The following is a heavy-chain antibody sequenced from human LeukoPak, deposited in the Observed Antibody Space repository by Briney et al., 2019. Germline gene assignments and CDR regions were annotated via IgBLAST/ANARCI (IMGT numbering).Heavy chain of an antibody. CDR2: IHYSGST. J-gene: IGHJ3*02. CDR3: ALNWNDLSAFDI. V-gene: IGHV4-59*02. Sequence: SETLSLTCTVSGGSVSSSFWSWIRQPPGQGLEWVAYIHYSGSTNYNPSLNSRVTTSIDTSKNQFSLKLNSVTSADTAVYYCALNWNDLSAFDIWGQGTLVTVSS. CDR1: GGSVSSSF. D-gene: IGHD1-1*01.